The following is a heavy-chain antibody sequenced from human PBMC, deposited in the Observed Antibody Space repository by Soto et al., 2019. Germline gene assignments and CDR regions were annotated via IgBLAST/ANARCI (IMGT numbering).Heavy chain of an antibody. D-gene: IGHD6-19*01. CDR1: GFTFSNAW. CDR2: IKSKTDGGTT. J-gene: IGHJ6*02. V-gene: IGHV3-15*07. CDR3: TTDGWRLYYYYGMDV. Sequence: GGSLSLSCAASGFTFSNAWMNWVRQAPGKGLEWVGRIKSKTDGGTTDYAAPVKGRFTISRDDSKNTLYLQMNSLKTEDTAVYYCTTDGWRLYYYYGMDVWGQGTTVTVSS.